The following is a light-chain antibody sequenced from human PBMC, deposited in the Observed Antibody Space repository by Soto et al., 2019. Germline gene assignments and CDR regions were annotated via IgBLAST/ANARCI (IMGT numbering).Light chain of an antibody. J-gene: IGKJ2*01. Sequence: EVVLTQSPATLSLSPGDRATLSCRASQGVSRYLAWFQQKPGQAPRLLISGVSNGHTGIPDRFSGSGSGTDFTLTISSLEPEDFAVYYCQLHYNWGMYTFGQGTKLEIK. CDR2: GVS. CDR1: QGVSRY. CDR3: QLHYNWGMYT. V-gene: IGKV3-11*01.